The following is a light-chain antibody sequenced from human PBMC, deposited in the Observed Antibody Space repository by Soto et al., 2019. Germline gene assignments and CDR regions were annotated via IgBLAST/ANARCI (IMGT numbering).Light chain of an antibody. Sequence: EIVMTQSPATLSVSPGERATLSCRASQSVSSTLAWYQQKPGQAPRLLIYGASTRATGIPARFSGSGSGTEFTLAISSLQSEDFAVYYCQHYNKWPLSFGGGTKV. CDR1: QSVSST. CDR2: GAS. V-gene: IGKV3-15*01. CDR3: QHYNKWPLS. J-gene: IGKJ4*01.